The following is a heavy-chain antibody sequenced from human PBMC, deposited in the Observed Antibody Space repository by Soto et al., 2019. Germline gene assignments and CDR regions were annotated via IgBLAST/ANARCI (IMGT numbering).Heavy chain of an antibody. D-gene: IGHD3-3*01. J-gene: IGHJ5*02. CDR1: GFTFSSYA. CDR3: AKHSRITIFGVVATQNCFDP. V-gene: IGHV3-23*01. CDR2: ISGSGGST. Sequence: QAGGSLRLSCAASGFTFSSYAISWVRQAPGKGLEWVSAISGSGGSTYYADSVKGRFTISRDNSKNTLYLQMNSLRAEDTAVYYCAKHSRITIFGVVATQNCFDPWGQGTLAPVSS.